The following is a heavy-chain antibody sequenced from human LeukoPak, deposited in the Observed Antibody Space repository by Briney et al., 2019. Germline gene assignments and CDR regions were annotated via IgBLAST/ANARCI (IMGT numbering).Heavy chain of an antibody. D-gene: IGHD3-22*01. CDR3: ARDIVNGYYYYWFDP. J-gene: IGHJ5*02. CDR1: GGSISSYY. CDR2: IYTSGST. Sequence: SESLSLTCTVSGGSISSYYWSWVRQPAGKGLEWIGRIYTSGSTNYNPSLKSRVTMSVDTSKNQFSLKLSSVTAADTAVYYCARDIVNGYYYYWFDPWGQGTLVTVSS. V-gene: IGHV4-4*07.